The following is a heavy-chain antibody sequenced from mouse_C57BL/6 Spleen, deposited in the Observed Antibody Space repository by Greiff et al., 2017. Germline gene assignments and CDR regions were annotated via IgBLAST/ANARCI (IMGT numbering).Heavy chain of an antibody. V-gene: IGHV3-6*01. J-gene: IGHJ4*01. CDR3: ARGGSLDY. Sequence: EVKLVESGPGLVKPSHSLSLTCSVTGYSFTSGYYWNWIRQCPGNKLEWMVYLSYDGSNNYNPTLKNRITITRDTSNSQFYLKLNSVTTEDTATYYCARGGSLDYWGQGTSVTVSS. CDR2: LSYDGSN. D-gene: IGHD1-3*01. CDR1: GYSFTSGYY.